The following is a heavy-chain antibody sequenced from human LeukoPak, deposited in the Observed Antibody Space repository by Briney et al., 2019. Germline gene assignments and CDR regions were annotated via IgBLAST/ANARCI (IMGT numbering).Heavy chain of an antibody. Sequence: SETLSLTCTVSGGSISSSSYYWGWIRQPPGKGLEWIGSIYYSGSTYYNPSLKSRVTISVDTSKTQFSLKLSSVTAADTAVYYCARSRVILYYYYYMDVWGKGTTVTVSS. J-gene: IGHJ6*03. CDR1: GGSISSSSYY. D-gene: IGHD2/OR15-2a*01. V-gene: IGHV4-39*01. CDR2: IYYSGST. CDR3: ARSRVILYYYYYMDV.